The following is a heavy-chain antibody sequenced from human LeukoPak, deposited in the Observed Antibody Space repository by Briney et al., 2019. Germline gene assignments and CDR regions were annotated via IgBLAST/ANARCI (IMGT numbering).Heavy chain of an antibody. Sequence: ASVKVSCKASGYTFSDSGFTWVRQAPGQALEWMGWISALNGNTDFAENLHDRVTMTTDASTSTANMELRSPRSVDTAVDYCASPIGSYYASRDAFDIWGQGTMVTVSS. V-gene: IGHV1-18*01. CDR1: GYTFSDSG. J-gene: IGHJ3*02. D-gene: IGHD3-22*01. CDR2: ISALNGNT. CDR3: ASPIGSYYASRDAFDI.